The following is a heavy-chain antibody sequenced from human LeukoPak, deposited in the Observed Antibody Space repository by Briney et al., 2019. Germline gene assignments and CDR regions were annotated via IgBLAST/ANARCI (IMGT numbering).Heavy chain of an antibody. V-gene: IGHV1-46*01. Sequence: ASVKVSCKASGYTFTGYYMNWVRQAPGQGLEWMGIINPSGGTTSYAQKFQGRVTMTRDTSTSTVYMELSSLRSEDTAVYYCARDKRINYDILTGYYWYYYYYGMDVWGKGTTVTVSS. CDR3: ARDKRINYDILTGYYWYYYYYGMDV. J-gene: IGHJ6*04. CDR2: INPSGGTT. D-gene: IGHD3-9*01. CDR1: GYTFTGYY.